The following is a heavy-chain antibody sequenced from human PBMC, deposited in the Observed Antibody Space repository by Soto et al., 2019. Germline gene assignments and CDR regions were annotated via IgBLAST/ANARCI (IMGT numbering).Heavy chain of an antibody. CDR2: IIPIFGTA. CDR1: GGTFSSYA. D-gene: IGHD1-26*01. V-gene: IGHV1-69*12. CDR3: AWRGYSSIYVYYYRMHV. J-gene: IGHJ6*02. Sequence: QVQLVQSGAEVKKPGSSVKVSCKASGGTFSSYAISWVRQAPGQGLEWMGGIIPIFGTANYAQKFQGRVTITADESTSTAYMELSSLRSEDTAVYHRAWRGYSSIYVYYYRMHVWGQGTTVTVSS.